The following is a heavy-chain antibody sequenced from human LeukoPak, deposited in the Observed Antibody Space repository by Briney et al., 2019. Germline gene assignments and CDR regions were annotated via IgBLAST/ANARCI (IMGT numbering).Heavy chain of an antibody. CDR1: GGSFSGYY. D-gene: IGHD5-24*01. CDR3: ARHRRDGYNSWYFDL. V-gene: IGHV4-34*01. J-gene: IGHJ2*01. CDR2: INHSGST. Sequence: SETLSLTCAVYGGSFSGYYWSWIRQPPGKGLEWIGEINHSGSTNYNPSLKSRVTISVDTSKNQFSLKLSSVTAADTALYYCARHRRDGYNSWYFDLWGRGTLVTVSS.